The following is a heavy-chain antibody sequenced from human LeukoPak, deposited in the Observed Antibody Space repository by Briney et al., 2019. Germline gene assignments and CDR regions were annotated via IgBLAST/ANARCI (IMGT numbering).Heavy chain of an antibody. Sequence: GGSLRLSCAASGFTFNTFDMTWVRQAPGKGLECVSYISSGSSTRYYADSVKGRFTISRDNAKSSLFLQMNSLRDEDTALYFCTKDIQLGGWGHAMDVWGQGTTVTVSS. D-gene: IGHD3-16*01. V-gene: IGHV3-48*02. CDR1: GFTFNTFD. J-gene: IGHJ6*02. CDR2: ISSGSSTR. CDR3: TKDIQLGGWGHAMDV.